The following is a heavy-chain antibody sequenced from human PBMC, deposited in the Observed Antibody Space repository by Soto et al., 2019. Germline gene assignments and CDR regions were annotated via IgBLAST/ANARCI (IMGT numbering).Heavy chain of an antibody. CDR1: GGSMNSGAYY. J-gene: IGHJ5*02. CDR2: IHHNENS. V-gene: IGHV4-31*03. Sequence: LSLTCTVSGGSMNSGAYYWSWVRQPPGKGLEWIGYIHHNENSYSNPSLKSRVTISLETSKNQFSLNLTSVTAADTAVYYCARVSATGTRWFDPWGQGTQVTVSS. D-gene: IGHD6-13*01. CDR3: ARVSATGTRWFDP.